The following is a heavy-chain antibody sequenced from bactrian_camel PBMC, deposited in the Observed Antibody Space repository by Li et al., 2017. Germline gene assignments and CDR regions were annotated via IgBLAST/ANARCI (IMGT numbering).Heavy chain of an antibody. D-gene: IGHD2*01. Sequence: LVESVGGSVQAGGSLRLSCAVSGSFDCTVGRSWYRQAPGKEREGVACIDDNGFITYADSVKGRFTISISKENAKNSLYLHLQMDSLKPEDTGIYYCAARTGATWSLHLSANDYNHWGQGTQVTVS. CDR3: AARTGATWSLHLSANDYNH. J-gene: IGHJ4*01. CDR1: GSFDCTVG. V-gene: IGHV3S53*01. CDR2: IDDNGFI.